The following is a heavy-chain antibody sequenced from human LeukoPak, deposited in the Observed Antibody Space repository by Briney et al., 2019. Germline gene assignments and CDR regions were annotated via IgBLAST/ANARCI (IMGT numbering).Heavy chain of an antibody. CDR3: ARDRHSGYDFPFDS. Sequence: GGSVTLLCAPSGFTLSSYGMLWVRQSRGKGGVCVAFMWYDGGTKYYADSVKGRFTISRDNSTNTPYLQMNSLRVEDTTVSYWARDRHSGYDFPFDSWGHGTLVTVSS. V-gene: IGHV3-33*01. CDR2: MWYDGGTK. CDR1: GFTLSSYG. J-gene: IGHJ4*01. D-gene: IGHD5-12*01.